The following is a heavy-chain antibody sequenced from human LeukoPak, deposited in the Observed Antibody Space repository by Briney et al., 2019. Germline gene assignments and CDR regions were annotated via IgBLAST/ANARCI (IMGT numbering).Heavy chain of an antibody. CDR1: GFTFRNYW. CDR2: INTDESVI. D-gene: IGHD2-15*01. J-gene: IGHJ6*02. CDR3: ARDLGYCSGGRCYYYYGMDV. Sequence: GGSLRLSCTAFGFTFRNYWMHWVRQAPGKGLVWVSRINTDESVISYADSVKGRFTISRDNAKNTLYLQMSSLRAEDTALYYCARDLGYCSGGRCYYYYGMDVWGQGTTVTVSS. V-gene: IGHV3-74*01.